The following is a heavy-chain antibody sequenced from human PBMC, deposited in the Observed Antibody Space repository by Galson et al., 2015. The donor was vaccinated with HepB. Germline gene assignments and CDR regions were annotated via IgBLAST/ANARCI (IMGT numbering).Heavy chain of an antibody. D-gene: IGHD2-8*01. CDR3: AKDGIMVSNNPYHLHF. V-gene: IGHV3-23*01. CDR1: GFTFSRYA. CDR2: ITSNGGRT. Sequence: SLRLSCAASGFTFSRYAMTWVRQDPGKGLEWISSITSNGGRTFYTNSVKGRFTISRDNSRNTVVLQLSSLRPEDTAVYYCAKDGIMVSNNPYHLHFWGQGTLVSVSS. J-gene: IGHJ4*02.